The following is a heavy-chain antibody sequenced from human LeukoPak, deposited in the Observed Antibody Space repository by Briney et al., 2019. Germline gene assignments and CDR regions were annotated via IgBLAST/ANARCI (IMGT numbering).Heavy chain of an antibody. CDR2: IKQDGSEK. CDR3: VRELHNWNDEFIPRLTRWFDP. V-gene: IGHV3-7*01. J-gene: IGHJ5*02. CDR1: GFTFSSYW. Sequence: GGSLRLSCAASGFTFSSYWMSWVRQAPGKGLEWVANIKQDGSEKYYVDSVKGRFTISRDNAKNSLYLQMNSLRAEDTAVYYCVRELHNWNDEFIPRLTRWFDPWGQGTLVTVSS. D-gene: IGHD1-20*01.